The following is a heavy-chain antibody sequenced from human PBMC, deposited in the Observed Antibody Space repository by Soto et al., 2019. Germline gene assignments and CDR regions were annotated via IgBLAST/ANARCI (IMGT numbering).Heavy chain of an antibody. J-gene: IGHJ3*02. D-gene: IGHD4-17*01. Sequence: PGGSLRLSWAASGFTFSSYSMNWVRQAPGKGLEWVSSISSSSSYIYYADSVKGRFTISRDNAKNSLYLQMNSLRAEDTAVYYCARDLCYGDYVVCAFDIWGQGTMVTVSS. CDR2: ISSSSSYI. CDR3: ARDLCYGDYVVCAFDI. V-gene: IGHV3-21*01. CDR1: GFTFSSYS.